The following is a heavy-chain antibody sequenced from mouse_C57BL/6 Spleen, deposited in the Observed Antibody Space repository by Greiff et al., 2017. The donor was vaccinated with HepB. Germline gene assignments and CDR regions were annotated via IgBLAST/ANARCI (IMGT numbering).Heavy chain of an antibody. J-gene: IGHJ2*01. V-gene: IGHV1-82*01. D-gene: IGHD2-4*01. CDR1: GYAFSSSW. Sequence: QVQLQQSGPELVKPGASVKISCKASGYAFSSSWMNWVKQRPGKGLEWIGRIYPGDGDTNYNGKFKGKATLTADKSSSTAYMQLSSLTSEDSAVYFCAREGDYDGYYFDYWGQGTTLTVSS. CDR3: AREGDYDGYYFDY. CDR2: IYPGDGDT.